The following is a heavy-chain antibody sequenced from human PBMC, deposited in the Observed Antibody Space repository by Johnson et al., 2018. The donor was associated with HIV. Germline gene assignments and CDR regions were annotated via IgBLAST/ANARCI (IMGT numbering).Heavy chain of an antibody. V-gene: IGHV3-53*01. CDR1: GFTVSSYG. Sequence: VQLVEFGGGLIQPGGSLRLSCAASGFTVSSYGMHWVRQAPGKGLEWVAVIYSGGSTYYADSVKGRFTISRDNSKNTLYLQMNSLRAEDTAVYYCAREYSSLSQGAFDIWGQGTMVTVSS. J-gene: IGHJ3*02. CDR3: AREYSSLSQGAFDI. CDR2: IYSGGST. D-gene: IGHD6-6*01.